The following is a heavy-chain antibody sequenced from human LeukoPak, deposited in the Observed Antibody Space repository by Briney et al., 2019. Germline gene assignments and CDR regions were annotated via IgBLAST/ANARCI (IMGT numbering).Heavy chain of an antibody. D-gene: IGHD1-1*01. V-gene: IGHV3-7*04. CDR3: ARVQTGTTNWFDP. Sequence: PGGSLRLSCAASGFTLSRYWMRWVRQAPAKGLDWVANINRDGSGKYYVDSVRGRFTTSRDNAKTSLYLQMNSLRAADTVVYYCARVQTGTTNWFDPWGQGTLVTASS. CDR2: INRDGSGK. CDR1: GFTLSRYW. J-gene: IGHJ5*02.